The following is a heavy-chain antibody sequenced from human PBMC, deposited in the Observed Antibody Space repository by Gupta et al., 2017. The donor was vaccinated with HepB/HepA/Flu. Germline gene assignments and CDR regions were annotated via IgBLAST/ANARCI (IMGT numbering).Heavy chain of an antibody. D-gene: IGHD3-22*01. V-gene: IGHV1-18*01. Sequence: QVQLVQSGAEVKKPGASVKVSCKASGYTFTNYGISWVRQAPGQELEWMGWVSAYNGNTNYAQKFQGRVTLTTDTSTSTAYMELRSLRSDDTAVYYCARGKSYDSSHYYMFFYYWGQGTLVTVYS. CDR1: GYTFTNYG. J-gene: IGHJ4*02. CDR3: ARGKSYDSSHYYMFFYY. CDR2: VSAYNGNT.